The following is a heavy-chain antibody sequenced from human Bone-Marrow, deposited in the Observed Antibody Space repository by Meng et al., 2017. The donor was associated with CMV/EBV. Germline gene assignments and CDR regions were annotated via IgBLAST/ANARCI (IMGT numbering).Heavy chain of an antibody. CDR2: IYYSGST. D-gene: IGHD3-10*01. CDR3: ARIPHYGSFGYFDY. Sequence: SETLSLTCTVSGGSISSYYWSWIRQPPGKGLEWIGYIYYSGSTNYNPSLKSRVTISVDTSKNQFSLKLSSVTAADTAVYYCARIPHYGSFGYFDYWGQGTLVTGSS. CDR1: GGSISSYY. V-gene: IGHV4-59*01. J-gene: IGHJ4*02.